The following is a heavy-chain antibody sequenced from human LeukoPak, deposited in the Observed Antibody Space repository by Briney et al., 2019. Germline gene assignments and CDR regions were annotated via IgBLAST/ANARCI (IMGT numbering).Heavy chain of an antibody. J-gene: IGHJ4*02. D-gene: IGHD6-19*01. CDR1: GGTFSSYA. Sequence: GASVKVSCKASGGTFSSYAISWVRQAPGQGLEWMGGIIPIFGTANYAQKVQGRVTMTTDTSTSTAYMELRSLRSDDTAVYYCARVTAAGHIPFEYWGQGTLVTVSS. V-gene: IGHV1-69*05. CDR3: ARVTAAGHIPFEY. CDR2: IIPIFGTA.